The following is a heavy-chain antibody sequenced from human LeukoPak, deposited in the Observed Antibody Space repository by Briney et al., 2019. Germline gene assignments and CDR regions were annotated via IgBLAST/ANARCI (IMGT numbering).Heavy chain of an antibody. CDR2: ISYIGTT. V-gene: IGHV4-59*11. CDR3: ARDLVTVTKGFDI. D-gene: IGHD4-17*01. Sequence: SEALSLTCTVSGDSFSSHYWTWIRQPPGRGLGWIGYISYIGTTNYNPSLKSRVTISIDTTKNQFSLKLSSVTTAHTAVYYCARDLVTVTKGFDIWGLGTMVSVSS. CDR1: GDSFSSHY. J-gene: IGHJ3*02.